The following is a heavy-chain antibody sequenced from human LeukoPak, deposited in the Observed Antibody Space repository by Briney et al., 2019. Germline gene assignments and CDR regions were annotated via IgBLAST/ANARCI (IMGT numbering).Heavy chain of an antibody. CDR2: IYPGDSDT. D-gene: IGHD3-22*01. Sequence: GESLRISCKGSGSRFTSSWIAWVRQMPGKGLECLGIIYPGDSDTRYSPSFEGQVSMSADKSITTAYLQWSSLKVSDTAMYYCARFDDSGYYLDYWGQGTLVTVAS. CDR3: ARFDDSGYYLDY. CDR1: GSRFTSSW. V-gene: IGHV5-51*01. J-gene: IGHJ4*02.